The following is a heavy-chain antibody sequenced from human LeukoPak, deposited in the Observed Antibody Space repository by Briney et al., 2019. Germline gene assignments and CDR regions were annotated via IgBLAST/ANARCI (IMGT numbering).Heavy chain of an antibody. J-gene: IGHJ6*03. CDR3: ARGSYDILTGYYYYYYYYMDV. CDR1: GGTFSSYA. Sequence: GASVKVSCKASGGTFSSYAISWVRQAPGQGLEWMGGIIPIFGTANYAQKFQGRVTITADKSTSTAYMELSSLRSDDTAVYYCARGSYDILTGYYYYYYYYMDVWGKGTTVTISS. V-gene: IGHV1-69*06. CDR2: IIPIFGTA. D-gene: IGHD3-9*01.